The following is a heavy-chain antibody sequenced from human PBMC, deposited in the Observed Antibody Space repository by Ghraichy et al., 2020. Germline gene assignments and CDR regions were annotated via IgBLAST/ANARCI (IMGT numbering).Heavy chain of an antibody. J-gene: IGHJ4*02. V-gene: IGHV4-34*01. Sequence: SETLSLTCAVYGGSFSGYYWSWIRQPPGKGLEWIGEINHSGSTNYNPSLKSRVTISVDTSKNQFSLKLSSVTAADTAVYYCARGGKFLEWASLDYWGQGTLVTVSS. D-gene: IGHD3-3*01. CDR2: INHSGST. CDR3: ARGGKFLEWASLDY. CDR1: GGSFSGYY.